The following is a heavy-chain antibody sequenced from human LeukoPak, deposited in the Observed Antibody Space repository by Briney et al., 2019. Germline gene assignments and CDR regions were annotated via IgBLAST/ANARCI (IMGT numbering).Heavy chain of an antibody. Sequence: SETLSLTCAVYGGSFSGYYRSWIRQPPGKGLEWIGEINHSGSTNYNPSLKSRVTISVDTSKNQFSLKLSSVTAADTAVYYCARGFAGTTVYWGQGTLVTVSS. CDR3: ARGFAGTTVY. J-gene: IGHJ4*02. CDR1: GGSFSGYY. D-gene: IGHD1-1*01. V-gene: IGHV4-34*01. CDR2: INHSGST.